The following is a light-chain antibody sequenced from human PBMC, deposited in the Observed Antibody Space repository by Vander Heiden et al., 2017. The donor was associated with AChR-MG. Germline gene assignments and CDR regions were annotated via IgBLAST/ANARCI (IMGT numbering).Light chain of an antibody. Sequence: DIQMTQPPSSVSASVGDRVTITCRASQGVSSYLAWYQQKPGTAPKLLIFAASKLQIGVPSRFSGSGSGTDFTLIISYLQTEDFATYYCQQASSFPRTFGPGTKVEMK. V-gene: IGKV1-12*01. CDR3: QQASSFPRT. J-gene: IGKJ1*01. CDR1: QGVSSY. CDR2: AAS.